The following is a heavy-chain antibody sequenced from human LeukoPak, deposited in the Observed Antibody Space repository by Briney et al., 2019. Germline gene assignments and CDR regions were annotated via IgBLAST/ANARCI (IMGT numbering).Heavy chain of an antibody. J-gene: IGHJ4*02. CDR3: AASIVVSDYFDY. CDR1: GYTFTSYY. Sequence: GASVKVSCKASGYTFTSYYMHWVRQPPGQGLDWMGIINPSGGSTSHAQKCQGRLTMTRDTSTSTVYMELSSLRSEDTAVYYCAASIVVSDYFDYWGQGTLVTVSS. CDR2: INPSGGST. D-gene: IGHD2-21*01. V-gene: IGHV1-46*01.